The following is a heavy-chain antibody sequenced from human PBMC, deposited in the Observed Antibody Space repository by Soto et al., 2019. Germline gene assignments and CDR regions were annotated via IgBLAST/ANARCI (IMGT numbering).Heavy chain of an antibody. V-gene: IGHV5-51*01. J-gene: IGHJ6*03. D-gene: IGHD3-10*01. CDR1: GYSFTSYW. Sequence: GESLKISCKGSGYSFTSYWIGWVRQMPGKGLEWMGIIYPGDSDTRYSPSFQGQVTISAGKSISTAYLQWSSLKASDTDMYYGARQANYYGSGSYQYYYYMDVWGKGTTVTVSS. CDR3: ARQANYYGSGSYQYYYYMDV. CDR2: IYPGDSDT.